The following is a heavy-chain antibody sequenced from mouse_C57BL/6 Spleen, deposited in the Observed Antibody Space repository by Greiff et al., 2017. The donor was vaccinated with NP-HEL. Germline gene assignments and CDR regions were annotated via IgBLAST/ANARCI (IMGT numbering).Heavy chain of an antibody. CDR3: ARKVYGKGAMDY. CDR2: ISSGSSTI. CDR1: GFTFSDYG. J-gene: IGHJ4*01. Sequence: EVNLVESGGGLVKPGGSLKLSCAASGFTFSDYGMHWVRQAPEKGLEWVAYISSGSSTIYYADTVKGRFTISRDNAKNTLFLQMTSLRSEDTAMYYCARKVYGKGAMDYWGQGTSVTVSS. D-gene: IGHD2-1*01. V-gene: IGHV5-17*01.